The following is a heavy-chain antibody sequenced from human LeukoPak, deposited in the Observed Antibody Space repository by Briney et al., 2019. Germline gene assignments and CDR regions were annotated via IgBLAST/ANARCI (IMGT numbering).Heavy chain of an antibody. CDR1: GGSISSYY. CDR3: ARDSISSGLQRFDY. Sequence: ASETQSLTCTVSGGSISSYYWSWIRQPPGKGLEWIGYIYYSGITNDNPSLKSRVTISVDTSKNQFSLKLSSVTAADTAVYYCARDSISSGLQRFDYWGQGTLVTVSS. J-gene: IGHJ4*02. V-gene: IGHV4-59*01. CDR2: IYYSGIT. D-gene: IGHD6-19*01.